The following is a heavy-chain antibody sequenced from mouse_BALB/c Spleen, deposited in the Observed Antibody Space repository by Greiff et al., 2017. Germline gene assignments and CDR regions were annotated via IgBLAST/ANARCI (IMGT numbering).Heavy chain of an antibody. CDR1: GFSLTSYG. CDR3: ARIYYGNYGSFDV. J-gene: IGHJ1*01. Sequence: VKLVESGPGLVQPSQSLSITCTVSGFSLTSYGVHWVRQSPGKGLEWLGVIWSGGSTDYNAAFISRLSISKDNSKSQVFFKMNSLQANDTAIYYCARIYYGNYGSFDVWGAGTTVTVSS. CDR2: IWSGGST. V-gene: IGHV2-2*02. D-gene: IGHD2-1*01.